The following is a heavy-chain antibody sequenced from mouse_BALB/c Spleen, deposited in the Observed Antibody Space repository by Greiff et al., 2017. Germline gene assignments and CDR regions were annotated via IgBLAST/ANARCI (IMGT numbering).Heavy chain of an antibody. CDR3: ARGSPYYFDY. Sequence: QVQLQQSGPELVRPGVSVKISCKGSGYTFTDYAMHWVKQSHAKSLEWVGVISTYYGNTNYNQKFKGKATMTVDKSSSTAYMELARLTSEDSAIYYCARGSPYYFDYWGQGTTLTVSS. D-gene: IGHD1-1*02. J-gene: IGHJ2*01. V-gene: IGHV1-67*01. CDR1: GYTFTDYA. CDR2: ISTYYGNT.